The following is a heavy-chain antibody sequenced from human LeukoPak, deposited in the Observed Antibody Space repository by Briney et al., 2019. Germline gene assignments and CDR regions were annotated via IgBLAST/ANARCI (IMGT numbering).Heavy chain of an antibody. CDR1: GFDFNDYA. V-gene: IGHV3-9*01. CDR2: ISWNGGPL. Sequence: PGGSLRLSCAASGFDFNDYAMHWVRQAPGKGLEWVAGISWNGGPLGYADSVKGRFTISRDNAKNSLYLEMNTLRPDDTALYYCVKDLHGDDILTGYFEYWGQGTLVTVSS. J-gene: IGHJ4*02. CDR3: VKDLHGDDILTGYFEY. D-gene: IGHD3-9*01.